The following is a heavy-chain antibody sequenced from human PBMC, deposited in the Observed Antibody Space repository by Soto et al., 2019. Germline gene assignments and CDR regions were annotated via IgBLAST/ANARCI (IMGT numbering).Heavy chain of an antibody. CDR3: ATSNLNWGRPFAYIEY. D-gene: IGHD3-16*01. J-gene: IGHJ4*02. Sequence: GGSLRLSCAASGFTFSNFVISWVRQAPGKGLEWISVISHDAATTYYADSVKGRFTISRDNSRNTLYLQMNSLTAEGTALYYCATSNLNWGRPFAYIEYWGQGTLVTVSS. CDR2: ISHDAATT. V-gene: IGHV3-23*01. CDR1: GFTFSNFV.